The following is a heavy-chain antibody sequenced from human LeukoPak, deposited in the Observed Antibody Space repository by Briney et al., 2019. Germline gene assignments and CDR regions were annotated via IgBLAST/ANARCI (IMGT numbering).Heavy chain of an antibody. CDR2: IIPIFGTA. D-gene: IGHD1-20*01. J-gene: IGHJ4*02. CDR1: GGTFNSYA. CDR3: ARDGGDNWNLVDY. V-gene: IGHV1-69*05. Sequence: ASVKVSCKASGGTFNSYAISWVRQAPGQGLEWMGGIIPIFGTANYAQKVQGRVTITTDESTTTAYMELRSLRSDDTAVYYCARDGGDNWNLVDYWGQGTLVTVSS.